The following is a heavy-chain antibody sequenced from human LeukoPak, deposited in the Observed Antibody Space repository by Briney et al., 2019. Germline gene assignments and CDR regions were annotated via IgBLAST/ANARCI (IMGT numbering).Heavy chain of an antibody. D-gene: IGHD6-13*01. J-gene: IGHJ4*02. CDR2: IYYSGNT. CDR1: GDSISSSNSY. Sequence: SETLSLTCTVSGDSISSSNSYWGWIRQPPGKGLEWIGSIYYSGNTYYNASLKSRVTISVDTSKNQFSLKLSSVTAADTAVYYCARLVPSSSWRYSYYIDYWGQGTLVTVSS. V-gene: IGHV4-39*01. CDR3: ARLVPSSSWRYSYYIDY.